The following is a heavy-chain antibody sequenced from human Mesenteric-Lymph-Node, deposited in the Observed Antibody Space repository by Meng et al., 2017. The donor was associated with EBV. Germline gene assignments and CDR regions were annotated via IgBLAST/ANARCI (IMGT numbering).Heavy chain of an antibody. J-gene: IGHJ4*02. D-gene: IGHD3-22*01. CDR2: IFHSGSA. Sequence: QVHLQESGPGLVKPWGTLSLTCDVSGGSITSSNWWSWFRQPPGKGLEWIGEIFHSGSAKYSPSLKSRVTISVDKSKNHFSLRLSSVTAADTAVYYCVRRVVVMKEEELDHWGQGTLVTVSS. V-gene: IGHV4-4*02. CDR3: VRRVVVMKEEELDH. CDR1: GGSITSSNW.